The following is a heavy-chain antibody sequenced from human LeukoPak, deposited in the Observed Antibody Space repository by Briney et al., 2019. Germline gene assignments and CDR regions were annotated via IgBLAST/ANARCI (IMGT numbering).Heavy chain of an antibody. V-gene: IGHV3-53*04. CDR2: IYSGGST. CDR3: ARDTPLCSGGSCYSGYFDY. Sequence: GGSLRLSCAASGFTVSSNYMSWVRQAPGKGLEWGSVIYSGGSTYYADSAKGRVTISRHNSKNTLYLQMNSLRAEDTAVYYCARDTPLCSGGSCYSGYFDYWGQGTLVTVSS. CDR1: GFTVSSNY. J-gene: IGHJ4*02. D-gene: IGHD2-15*01.